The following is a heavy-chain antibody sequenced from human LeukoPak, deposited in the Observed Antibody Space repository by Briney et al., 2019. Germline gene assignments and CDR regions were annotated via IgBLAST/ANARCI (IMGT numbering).Heavy chain of an antibody. V-gene: IGHV1-24*01. Sequence: ASVKVSCKVSGYTLTELSMHWVRQAPGKGLEWMGGFDPEDGETIYAQKFQGRVTMTEDTSTDTAYMELSSLRSEDTAVYHCATLYPVYYGMDVWGQGTTVTVSS. CDR3: ATLYPVYYGMDV. CDR2: FDPEDGET. J-gene: IGHJ6*02. CDR1: GYTLTELS.